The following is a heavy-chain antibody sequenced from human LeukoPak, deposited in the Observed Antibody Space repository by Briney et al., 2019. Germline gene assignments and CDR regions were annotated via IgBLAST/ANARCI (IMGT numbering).Heavy chain of an antibody. CDR1: GFTFSSYG. V-gene: IGHV3-30*02. CDR3: AKGEHYYDSSGYATPDY. Sequence: GGSLRLSCAESGFTFSSYGMHWVRQAPGKGLQWVAFIRYDGSNKYYADSVKGRFTISRDNSKNTLYLQMNSLRAEDTAVYYCAKGEHYYDSSGYATPDYWGQGTLVTVSS. J-gene: IGHJ4*02. CDR2: IRYDGSNK. D-gene: IGHD3-22*01.